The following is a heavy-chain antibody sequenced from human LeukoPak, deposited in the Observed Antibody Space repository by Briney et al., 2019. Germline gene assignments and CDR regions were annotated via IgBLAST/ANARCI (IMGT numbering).Heavy chain of an antibody. CDR3: ARDRYDRSGYYDY. J-gene: IGHJ4*02. D-gene: IGHD3-22*01. Sequence: SGGSLRLSCSASGFTFSRYGMHWVRQAPGKGLEWVSSISSSSSYIHYTDSVKGRFTISRDNTKKSLYLQMNSLRAEDTAVYYCARDRYDRSGYYDYWGQGTLVTVSS. CDR2: ISSSSSYI. V-gene: IGHV3-21*01. CDR1: GFTFSRYG.